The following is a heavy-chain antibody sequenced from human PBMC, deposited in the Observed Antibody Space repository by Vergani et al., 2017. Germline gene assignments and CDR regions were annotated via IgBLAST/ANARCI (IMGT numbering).Heavy chain of an antibody. D-gene: IGHD5-18*01. CDR3: ARSPHGYTYGGYMSQFDP. CDR1: GFTFSNLW. Sequence: EVQLVASGGGLVQRGGSLRLSCEASGFTFSNLWMTWVRQAPGKGLEWVANIKYDGSKKNYVDSVKGRFTISRDNAKNSLYLQMNNLRVEDTAVYFCARSPHGYTYGGYMSQFDPWGQGTLVTVSS. V-gene: IGHV3-7*01. J-gene: IGHJ5*02. CDR2: IKYDGSKK.